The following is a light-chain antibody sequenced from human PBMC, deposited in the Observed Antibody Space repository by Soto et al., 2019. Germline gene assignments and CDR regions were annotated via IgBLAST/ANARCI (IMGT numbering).Light chain of an antibody. CDR3: QQYYSIPLT. Sequence: DIVMTQSPDSLAVSLGERATINCKSSQSVLYSSNNKNYLAWYQQKPGQPPKLIIYWASTRESGVTDRVSGSGSETDFTLTVSSLQAEDVAGYYCQQYYSIPLTFGQGTKVEVK. J-gene: IGKJ1*01. V-gene: IGKV4-1*01. CDR2: WAS. CDR1: QSVLYSSNNKNY.